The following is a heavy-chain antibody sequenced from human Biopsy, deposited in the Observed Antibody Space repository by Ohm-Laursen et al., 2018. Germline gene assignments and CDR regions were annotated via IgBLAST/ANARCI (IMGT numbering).Heavy chain of an antibody. Sequence: VTLSLTCAVFGNTFSDYQWSWIRQPPGKGLEWIGQINQAGTTNYNPSFKSRVTISADASKYAFSQRLTSVTAADTAVYLCGNGVLGMDYWGLGAQVTVSS. CDR3: GNGVLGMDY. CDR2: INQAGTT. J-gene: IGHJ4*02. V-gene: IGHV4-34*08. D-gene: IGHD3-16*02. CDR1: GNTFSDYQ.